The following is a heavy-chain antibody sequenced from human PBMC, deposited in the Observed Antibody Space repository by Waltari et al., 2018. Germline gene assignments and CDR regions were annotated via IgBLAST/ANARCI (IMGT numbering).Heavy chain of an antibody. CDR2: IYSGGST. V-gene: IGHV3-53*02. CDR1: GFTVNSNY. J-gene: IGHJ4*02. Sequence: EVQLVETGGGLIQPGGSLRLSCVASGFTVNSNYMSWVRQAPGKGLEWVSVIYSGGSTYYADSVKGRFTISRDNSKNTVFLQMNSLRGEDTAVYYCAREAGGYDSSGYFDYWGQGTLVTVSS. D-gene: IGHD3-22*01. CDR3: AREAGGYDSSGYFDY.